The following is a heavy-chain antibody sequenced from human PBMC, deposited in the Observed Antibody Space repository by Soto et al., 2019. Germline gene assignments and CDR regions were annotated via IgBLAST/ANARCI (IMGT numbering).Heavy chain of an antibody. D-gene: IGHD6-13*01. V-gene: IGHV1-18*04. CDR2: ISAYNGNT. J-gene: IGHJ6*02. Sequence: ASVKVSCKASGYTFTSYGISWVRQAPGQGLEWMGWISAYNGNTNYAQKLQGRVTMTTDTSTSTAYMELRSLRSDDTAVYYCARVRYSSSWYDRSYYYGMDVWGQGTTVTVSS. CDR3: ARVRYSSSWYDRSYYYGMDV. CDR1: GYTFTSYG.